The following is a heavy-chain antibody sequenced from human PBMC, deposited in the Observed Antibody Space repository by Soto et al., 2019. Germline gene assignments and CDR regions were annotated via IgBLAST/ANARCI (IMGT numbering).Heavy chain of an antibody. V-gene: IGHV3-21*01. CDR3: ARGLPDGSGQYCDY. J-gene: IGHJ4*02. CDR2: ISSSSSYI. CDR1: GFTFSSYS. Sequence: EVQLVESGGGLVKPGGSLRLSCAASGFTFSSYSMNWVRQAPGKGLEWVSSISSSSSYIYYGDSVKGRFTISRDNAKHSLYLHMNSLRAADTAVYYCARGLPDGSGQYCDYWGQGTLVTVSS. D-gene: IGHD3-10*01.